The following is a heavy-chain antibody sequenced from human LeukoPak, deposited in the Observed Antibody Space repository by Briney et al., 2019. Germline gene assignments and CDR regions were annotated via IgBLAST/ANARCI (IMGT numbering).Heavy chain of an antibody. J-gene: IGHJ4*02. D-gene: IGHD3-9*01. CDR2: INHSGST. CDR1: GGSFSGYN. Sequence: SETLSLTCAAYGGSFSGYNWSWIRQPPGKGLEWIGEINHSGSTNYNPSLKSRVTISADTSKNQFSLKLSSVTAADTAVYYCASRTKLRYFDWLLPTGDYWGQGTLVTVSS. V-gene: IGHV4-34*01. CDR3: ASRTKLRYFDWLLPTGDY.